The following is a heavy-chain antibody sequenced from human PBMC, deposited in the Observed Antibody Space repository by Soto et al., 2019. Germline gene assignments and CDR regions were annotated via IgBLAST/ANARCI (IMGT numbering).Heavy chain of an antibody. J-gene: IGHJ4*02. Sequence: QVQLVQSGAEVKKPGSSVKVSCKASGGTFSSYAISWVRQAPGQGLAWMGGIIPIFGTANYAQKFQGRVTITADESTSTAYMELSSLRSEDTAVDYWARRGTSGGSLFDYWGQGTLVTVSS. CDR2: IIPIFGTA. D-gene: IGHD1-26*01. V-gene: IGHV1-69*01. CDR3: ARRGTSGGSLFDY. CDR1: GGTFSSYA.